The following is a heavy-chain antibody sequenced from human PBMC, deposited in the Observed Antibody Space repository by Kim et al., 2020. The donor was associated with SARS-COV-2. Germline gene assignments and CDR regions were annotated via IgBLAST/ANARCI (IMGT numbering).Heavy chain of an antibody. D-gene: IGHD6-6*01. CDR3: ARLYSSSSFYYYYMDV. Sequence: PSPKSRVTISVDTSKNQFSLKLSSVTAADTAVYYCARLYSSSSFYYYYMDVWGKGTTVTVSS. V-gene: IGHV4-34*01. J-gene: IGHJ6*03.